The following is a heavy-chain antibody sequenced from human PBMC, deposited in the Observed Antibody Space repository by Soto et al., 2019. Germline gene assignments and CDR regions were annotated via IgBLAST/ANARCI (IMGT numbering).Heavy chain of an antibody. CDR3: ARVFSSWYYYFDY. D-gene: IGHD6-13*01. V-gene: IGHV1-3*01. CDR1: GGTFSSYR. CDR2: INAGNGNT. Sequence: ASVKVSCKASGGTFSSYRINWVRQAPGQRLEWMGWINAGNGNTKYSQKFQGRVTITRDTSASTAYMELSSLRSEDTAVYYCARVFSSWYYYFDYWGQGTLVTVSS. J-gene: IGHJ4*02.